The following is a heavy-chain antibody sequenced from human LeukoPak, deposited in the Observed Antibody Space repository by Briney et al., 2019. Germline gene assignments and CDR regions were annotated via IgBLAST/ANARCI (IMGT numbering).Heavy chain of an antibody. CDR3: ARGGTNYYYMDV. CDR2: LSGSGDRT. Sequence: GGSLRLSCAASGFTFNSYAMSWVRQAPGKGLEWVSALSGSGDRTFYVDSVKGRFTVSRDNSKNTLYLQMGSLRVDDTALYYCARGGTNYYYMDVWGNGTTVTVSS. CDR1: GFTFNSYA. J-gene: IGHJ6*03. V-gene: IGHV3-23*01.